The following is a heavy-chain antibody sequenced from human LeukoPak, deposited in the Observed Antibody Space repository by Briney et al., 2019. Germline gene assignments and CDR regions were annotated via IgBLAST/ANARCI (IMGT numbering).Heavy chain of an antibody. V-gene: IGHV3-30-3*01. Sequence: HPGGSLRLSCAASGFTFSNYAMHWVRQAPGKGLEWVAVISYDGSNKYYADSVKGRFTISRDNAKNSLYLQMNSLRAEDTAVYYCARDRTWGQGTLVTVSS. CDR1: GFTFSNYA. J-gene: IGHJ5*02. CDR2: ISYDGSNK. CDR3: ARDRT.